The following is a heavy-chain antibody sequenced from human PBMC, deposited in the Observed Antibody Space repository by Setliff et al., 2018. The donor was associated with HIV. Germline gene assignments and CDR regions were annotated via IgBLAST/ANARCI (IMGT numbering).Heavy chain of an antibody. D-gene: IGHD5-12*01. CDR1: GYSFTTYA. V-gene: IGHV1-18*01. CDR2: ISAYNGNT. J-gene: IGHJ6*03. Sequence: ASVKVSCKASGYSFTTYAISWVRQAPGQGLEWMGWISAYNGNTLYAQKFQGRVTMTTDTSTSTAYMDLRSLRSDDTAVYYCARGYPSSPYYYYMDVWGKGTTVTVSS. CDR3: ARGYPSSPYYYYMDV.